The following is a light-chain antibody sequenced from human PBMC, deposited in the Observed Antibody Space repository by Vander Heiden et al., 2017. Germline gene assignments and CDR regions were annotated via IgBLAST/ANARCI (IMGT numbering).Light chain of an antibody. V-gene: IGLV2-14*03. CDR2: EVT. CDR3: SSYRDSSTVV. Sequence: QSALTPPASVSGSPGQSITISCTGTNSDIGSYNFVSWYQQHPGRAPKLLIYEVTNRPSGVSNRFSGSKSGNTASLTVSGLQAEDEADYYCSSYRDSSTVVFGGGTKLTV. J-gene: IGLJ2*01. CDR1: NSDIGSYNF.